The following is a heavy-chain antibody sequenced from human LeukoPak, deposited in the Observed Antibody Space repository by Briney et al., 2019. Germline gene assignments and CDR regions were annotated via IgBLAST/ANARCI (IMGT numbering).Heavy chain of an antibody. D-gene: IGHD2-2*01. J-gene: IGHJ4*02. Sequence: ASVKVSCKGSGYTFTGNGITWVRQAPGQGLEWMGWINAYNGNTVYAQMIEGRVTLITDTSTTTAYMELTNLRSDDTAIYYCARAGYCSGAACYAEGIDYWGQGTLVTVSS. V-gene: IGHV1-18*01. CDR2: INAYNGNT. CDR3: ARAGYCSGAACYAEGIDY. CDR1: GYTFTGNG.